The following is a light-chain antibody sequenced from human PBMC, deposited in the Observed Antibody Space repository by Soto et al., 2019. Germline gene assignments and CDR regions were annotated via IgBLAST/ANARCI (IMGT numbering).Light chain of an antibody. CDR2: GAS. Sequence: EIVMTQSPATLSVSPGERVTLSCRASQSVNIKLAWYQQKPGQAPRLLIYGASSRATGIPDRFSGSGSGTDFTLTISRLEPEDFAVYFCQQYDSSPSTFGGGTKVDIK. CDR3: QQYDSSPST. CDR1: QSVNIK. J-gene: IGKJ4*01. V-gene: IGKV3-20*01.